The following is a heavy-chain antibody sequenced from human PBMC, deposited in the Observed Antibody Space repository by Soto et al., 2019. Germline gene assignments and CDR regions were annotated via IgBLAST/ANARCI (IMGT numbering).Heavy chain of an antibody. CDR1: GYSFTSYW. CDR2: IDPSDSYT. Sequence: RGESLKISCKGSGYSFTSYWISWVRQMPGKGLEWMGRIDPSDSYTNYSPSFQGHVTISADKSISTAYLQWSSLKASDTAMYYCATPTYYDSSGYYPIYYGMDVWGQGTTVTVSS. J-gene: IGHJ6*02. D-gene: IGHD3-22*01. CDR3: ATPTYYDSSGYYPIYYGMDV. V-gene: IGHV5-10-1*01.